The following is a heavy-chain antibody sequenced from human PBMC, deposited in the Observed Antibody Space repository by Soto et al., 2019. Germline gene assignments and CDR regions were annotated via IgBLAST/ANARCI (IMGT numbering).Heavy chain of an antibody. Sequence: SVKVSCKSSGCTFSSYGISWVLQAPGQGLDWMGGISPIFGTANYAHKLQGRVKITADKSTRTTHMELSSLRSEDTALYYCASPEVVVMGWVGPWGQGTLVTVSS. CDR3: ASPEVVVMGWVGP. CDR1: GCTFSSYG. CDR2: ISPIFGTA. J-gene: IGHJ5*02. V-gene: IGHV1-69*06. D-gene: IGHD3-22*01.